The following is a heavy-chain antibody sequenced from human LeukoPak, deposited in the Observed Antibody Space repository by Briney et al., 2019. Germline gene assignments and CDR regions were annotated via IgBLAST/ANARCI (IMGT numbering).Heavy chain of an antibody. Sequence: SQTLSLTCTVSGGSISSGSYYWSWIRQPAGKGLEWIGRIYTSGGTNYNPSLKSRVTISVDTSKNQFSLKLSSVTAADTAGYYCASSYDFWSGSWFDPWGQGTLVTVSS. V-gene: IGHV4-61*02. J-gene: IGHJ5*02. CDR1: GGSISSGSYY. CDR2: IYTSGGT. D-gene: IGHD3-3*01. CDR3: ASSYDFWSGSWFDP.